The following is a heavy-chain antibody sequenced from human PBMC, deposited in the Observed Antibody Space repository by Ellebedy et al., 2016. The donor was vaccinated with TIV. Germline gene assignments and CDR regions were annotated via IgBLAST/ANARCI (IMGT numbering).Heavy chain of an antibody. J-gene: IGHJ4*02. CDR2: IKFDDIEK. Sequence: GESLKISCATSGFTFSRYWMAWLRQAPGKGLEYVAHIKFDDIEKYYADSVKGRFTISRDNVKNTLYLQMNSLRAEDTAVYYCARNRYCSAGDCYALGYWGQGTLVTVSS. CDR3: ARNRYCSAGDCYALGY. CDR1: GFTFSRYW. V-gene: IGHV3-7*02. D-gene: IGHD2-15*01.